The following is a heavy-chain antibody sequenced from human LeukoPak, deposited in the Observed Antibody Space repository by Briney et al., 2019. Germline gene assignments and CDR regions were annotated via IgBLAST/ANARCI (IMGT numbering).Heavy chain of an antibody. Sequence: GGSLTLSCAASGFTFSSYGMHWVRQAPGKGLEWVAFIRYDGSNKYYADSVKGRFTISRDNSKNTLYLQMNSLRAEDTAVYYCAKDVYDSSGYYYFYFDYWGQGTLVTVSS. J-gene: IGHJ4*02. CDR3: AKDVYDSSGYYYFYFDY. CDR2: IRYDGSNK. CDR1: GFTFSSYG. V-gene: IGHV3-30*02. D-gene: IGHD3-22*01.